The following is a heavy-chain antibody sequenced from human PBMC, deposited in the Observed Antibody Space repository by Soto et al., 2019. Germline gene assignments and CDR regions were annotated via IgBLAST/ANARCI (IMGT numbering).Heavy chain of an antibody. V-gene: IGHV3-53*01. J-gene: IGHJ4*02. Sequence: EVQLVESGGGLIQPGGSLRLSCAASGFTVSTNYMSWVRQAPGKGLEWVSVTYSGGSTYYADSVKGRFTISRDDSKNTLYLQMNNLRAEDTAVYYCTKAPVRSYFDYWGQGTLVTVSS. CDR3: TKAPVRSYFDY. CDR2: TYSGGST. CDR1: GFTVSTNY.